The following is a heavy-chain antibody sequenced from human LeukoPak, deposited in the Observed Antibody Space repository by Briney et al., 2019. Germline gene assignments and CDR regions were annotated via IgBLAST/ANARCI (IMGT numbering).Heavy chain of an antibody. CDR3: ARSNFGVVSRARDY. CDR1: GGSISSGSYY. Sequence: SQTLSLTCTVSGGSISSGSYYWSWIRQPAGKGLEWIGRIYTSGSTNYNPSLKSRVTISVDTSKNQFSLKLSSVTAADTAVYYCARSNFGVVSRARDYWGQGTLVTVSS. V-gene: IGHV4-61*02. J-gene: IGHJ4*02. CDR2: IYTSGST. D-gene: IGHD3-3*01.